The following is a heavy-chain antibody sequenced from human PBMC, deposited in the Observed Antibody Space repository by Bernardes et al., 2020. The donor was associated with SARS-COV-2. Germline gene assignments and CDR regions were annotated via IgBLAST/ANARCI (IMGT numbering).Heavy chain of an antibody. D-gene: IGHD2-2*02. J-gene: IGHJ3*02. CDR3: ARFRYCSSTSCYTGAFDI. CDR1: GGSFSGYY. CDR2: INHSGST. V-gene: IGHV4-34*01. Sequence: ETLSLTCAVYGGSFSGYYWSWIRQPPGKGLEWIGEINHSGSTNYNPSLKSRVTISVDTSKNQFSLKLSSVTAADTAVYYCARFRYCSSTSCYTGAFDIWGQGTMVTVSS.